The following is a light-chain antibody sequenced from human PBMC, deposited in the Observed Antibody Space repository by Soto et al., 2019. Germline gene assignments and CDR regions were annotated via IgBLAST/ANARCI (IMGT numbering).Light chain of an antibody. CDR1: QSVSSSY. CDR3: QQYGSSLSIT. V-gene: IGKV3-20*01. Sequence: EIVLTQSPGTLSLSPGERATLSCRASQSVSSSYLAWYQQKPGQAPRLLISGASTRATGIPDRFSGSGSGTDFTLTISRLEPEDFAVYYCQQYGSSLSITFGQGTRLE. CDR2: GAS. J-gene: IGKJ5*01.